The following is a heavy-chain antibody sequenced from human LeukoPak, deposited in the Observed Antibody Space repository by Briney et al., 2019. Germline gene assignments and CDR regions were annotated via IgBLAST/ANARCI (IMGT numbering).Heavy chain of an antibody. Sequence: SETLSLTCTVSGGSFSPYYWTWIRRPAGKGLEWIGRIYNSGTTNYSPSLESRVTMSLDTSKNRFSLSLSSVTAADTAVYYCARDRLGATGHWRIDVWGRGTLVTVSS. D-gene: IGHD1-26*01. J-gene: IGHJ2*01. CDR3: ARDRLGATGHWRIDV. V-gene: IGHV4-4*07. CDR2: IYNSGTT. CDR1: GGSFSPYY.